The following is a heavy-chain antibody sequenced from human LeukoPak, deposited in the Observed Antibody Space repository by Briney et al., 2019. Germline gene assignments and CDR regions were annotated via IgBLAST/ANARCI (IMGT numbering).Heavy chain of an antibody. Sequence: GGSLRLSCATSGFSFSNYAMSWVRQAPGKGLEWVSAISGEGVTIYYADSVKGRFTISRDNSKNTLYLHMNSLTAEDTAVYYCGPREDSTTNAYDYWGQGTLVTVSS. D-gene: IGHD2/OR15-2a*01. J-gene: IGHJ4*02. CDR2: ISGEGVTI. CDR3: GPREDSTTNAYDY. CDR1: GFSFSNYA. V-gene: IGHV3-23*01.